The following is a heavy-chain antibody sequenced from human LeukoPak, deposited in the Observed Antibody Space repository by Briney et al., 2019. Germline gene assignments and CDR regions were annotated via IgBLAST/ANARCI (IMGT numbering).Heavy chain of an antibody. V-gene: IGHV3-30*18. Sequence: GGSLRLSCAASGFTFSSYGVHWVRQAPGKGLEWVAVISYDGSNKYYADSVKGRFTISRDNSKNTLYLQMNSLRAEDTAVYYCANSPSSSWYGRFDYWGQGTLVTVSS. CDR2: ISYDGSNK. CDR3: ANSPSSSWYGRFDY. D-gene: IGHD6-13*01. CDR1: GFTFSSYG. J-gene: IGHJ4*02.